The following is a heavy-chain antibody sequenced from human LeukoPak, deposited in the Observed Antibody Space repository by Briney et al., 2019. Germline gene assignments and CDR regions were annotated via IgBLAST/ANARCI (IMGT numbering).Heavy chain of an antibody. CDR1: GGSISSHY. Sequence: PSQTLSLTCTVSGGSISSHYWSWIRQPPGKGLEWIGYIYYSGSTNYNPSLKSRVTISVDTSKNQFSLKLSSVTAADTAVYYCAGGVTSYYYYYMEVWGKGTTVTVSS. V-gene: IGHV4-59*11. J-gene: IGHJ6*03. D-gene: IGHD2-21*02. CDR3: AGGVTSYYYYYMEV. CDR2: IYYSGST.